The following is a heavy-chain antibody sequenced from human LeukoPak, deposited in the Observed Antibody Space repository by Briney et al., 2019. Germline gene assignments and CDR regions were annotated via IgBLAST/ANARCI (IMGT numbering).Heavy chain of an antibody. V-gene: IGHV3-23*01. Sequence: GGSLRLSCAASGFTFSNYAMSWVRQAPGKGLEWVSAISGSGGSTYYADSVRGRFTISRDNSKNTLYLQTNSLRAEDTAVYYCAKAPYEYCSGAGCLFDYWGQGTLVTVSS. CDR3: AKAPYEYCSGAGCLFDY. J-gene: IGHJ4*02. D-gene: IGHD2-15*01. CDR2: ISGSGGST. CDR1: GFTFSNYA.